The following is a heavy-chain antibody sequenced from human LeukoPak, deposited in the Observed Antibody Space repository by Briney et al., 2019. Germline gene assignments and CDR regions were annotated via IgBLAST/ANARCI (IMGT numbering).Heavy chain of an antibody. CDR1: GFTFSSYA. CDR2: ISGSGGST. J-gene: IGHJ4*02. D-gene: IGHD2-15*01. V-gene: IGHV3-23*01. Sequence: GGSLRLSCAASGFTFSSYAMNWVRQAPGKGLEWVSAISGSGGSTYYADSVKGRFTISRDNSKNTLYLQMNSLRAEDTAVYYCAKNAQDIVVVVAATPYGSFDYWGQGTLVTVSS. CDR3: AKNAQDIVVVVAATPYGSFDY.